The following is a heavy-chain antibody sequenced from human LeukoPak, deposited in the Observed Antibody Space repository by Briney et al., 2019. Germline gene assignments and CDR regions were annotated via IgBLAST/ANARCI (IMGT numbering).Heavy chain of an antibody. J-gene: IGHJ3*01. Sequence: PGGSLRLSCVASGFTVSSNYMNWVRQAPGKGLEWVSVVYSGGGTHYADSVQGRFTLSRDNSKSTLYLQMNTLRTEDTAVYYCARGMGAYDAFDVWGQGTMVTVSS. CDR1: GFTVSSNY. V-gene: IGHV3-66*02. CDR2: VYSGGGT. D-gene: IGHD1-26*01. CDR3: ARGMGAYDAFDV.